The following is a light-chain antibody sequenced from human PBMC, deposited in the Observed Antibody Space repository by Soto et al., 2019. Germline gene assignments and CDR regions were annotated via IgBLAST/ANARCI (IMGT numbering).Light chain of an antibody. CDR2: GAS. V-gene: IGKV3-20*01. CDR3: QQYGSSPWT. Sequence: EIVLTQSPGTLSLSPGERATLSCRASQSVSSSYLAWYQQKPGQAPRLLIYGASSRATGIPDRFSGSGSGTDFTLTISRLEPEDFALYYCQQYGSSPWTFGLGTKVEIK. J-gene: IGKJ1*01. CDR1: QSVSSSY.